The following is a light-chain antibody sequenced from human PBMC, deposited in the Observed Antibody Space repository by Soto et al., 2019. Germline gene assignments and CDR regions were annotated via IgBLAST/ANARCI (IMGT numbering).Light chain of an antibody. V-gene: IGKV1-5*01. CDR2: DAS. J-gene: IGKJ1*01. Sequence: DIQMTQSPSTLSASVGDRVTITCRASQSISSWLAWYQQKPGKAPKLLIYDASSLESGVPSRFSGSGSGTEFTLTISCLQPDDFATYYCQQYDSYWTFGQGSKV. CDR1: QSISSW. CDR3: QQYDSYWT.